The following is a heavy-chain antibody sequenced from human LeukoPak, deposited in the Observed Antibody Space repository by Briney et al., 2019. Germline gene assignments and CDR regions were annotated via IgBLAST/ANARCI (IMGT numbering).Heavy chain of an antibody. V-gene: IGHV3-30*02. CDR1: GFTFSSYG. Sequence: GGSLRLSCAASGFTFSSYGMRWVRQAPGKGLEWVAFIRYVGSNKNYADSVKGRFTISRDNSKNTLYLQMNSLRAEDTAAYYCAKDLLGYCSSTSCFPFDYWGQGTLVTVSS. D-gene: IGHD2-2*01. CDR3: AKDLLGYCSSTSCFPFDY. J-gene: IGHJ4*02. CDR2: IRYVGSNK.